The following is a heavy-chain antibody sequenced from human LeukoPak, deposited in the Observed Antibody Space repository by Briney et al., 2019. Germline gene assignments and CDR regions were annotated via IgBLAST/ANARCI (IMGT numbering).Heavy chain of an antibody. Sequence: GGSLRLSCAASGFTFSSYAMHWVRQAPGKGLEWVAVISYDGSNKYYADSVKGRFTISRDNSKNTLYLQMNSLRAEDTAVYYCAMDSSGYEYWGQGTLVTVSS. CDR2: ISYDGSNK. CDR3: AMDSSGYEY. D-gene: IGHD3-22*01. J-gene: IGHJ4*02. V-gene: IGHV3-30*04. CDR1: GFTFSSYA.